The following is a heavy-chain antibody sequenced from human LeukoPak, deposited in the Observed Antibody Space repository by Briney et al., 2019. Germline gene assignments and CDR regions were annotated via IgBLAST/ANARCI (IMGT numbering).Heavy chain of an antibody. CDR2: IYPGDYDT. CDR3: ARRRDERGYKDIFDI. CDR1: GYSFTTYW. J-gene: IGHJ3*02. Sequence: GAALQISCKGSGYSFTTYWIGWVRPMAGKGVEWMGIIYPGDYDTRYSPYFQGQVTISADNSISPAYLQWSSLKASDTAMYYCARRRDERGYKDIFDIWGQGTMVTVSS. D-gene: IGHD5-18*01. V-gene: IGHV5-51*01.